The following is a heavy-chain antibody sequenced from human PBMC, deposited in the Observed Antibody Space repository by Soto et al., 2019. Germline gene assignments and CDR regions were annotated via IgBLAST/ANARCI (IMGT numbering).Heavy chain of an antibody. CDR1: GGTFSTYS. J-gene: IGHJ3*02. D-gene: IGHD2-21*01. Sequence: QVQLVQSGAEVKKPGSSVKVSCKDSGGTFSTYSMFWVRQAPGQGLEWMGRIIPMLGIANYAQRFQDRVTITADKSTATAYMELSRLRSEDTALYYCSIGSWSGEVFDIWGQGTMVTVSS. V-gene: IGHV1-69*02. CDR2: IIPMLGIA. CDR3: SIGSWSGEVFDI.